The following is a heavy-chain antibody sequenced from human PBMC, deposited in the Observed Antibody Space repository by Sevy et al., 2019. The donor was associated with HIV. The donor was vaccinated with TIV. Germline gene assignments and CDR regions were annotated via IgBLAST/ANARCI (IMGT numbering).Heavy chain of an antibody. CDR2: ISYDGSNK. CDR1: GFTFSSYA. V-gene: IGHV3-30-3*01. D-gene: IGHD3-22*01. Sequence: GSLRLSCAASGFTFSSYAMHWVRQAPGKGLEWVAVISYDGSNKYYADSVKGRFTISRDNSKNTLYLQMNSLRAEDTAVYYCAREPYYYDSSGYFLDYWGQGTLVTVSS. CDR3: AREPYYYDSSGYFLDY. J-gene: IGHJ4*02.